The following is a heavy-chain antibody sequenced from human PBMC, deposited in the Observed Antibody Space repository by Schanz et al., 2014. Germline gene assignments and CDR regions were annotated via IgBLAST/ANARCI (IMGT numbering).Heavy chain of an antibody. Sequence: EVHLLESGGGLVPPGGSLRLSCAASGFNFSDYAMCWVRQAPGKGLEWVSAISGGGGTTYYADSVKGRFTISRDNSKSTLYLQMNSLRAEDTAVYDCAKALESCPGGRCTRGYFDYWGQGTLVTVSS. D-gene: IGHD2-8*02. J-gene: IGHJ4*02. CDR1: GFNFSDYA. V-gene: IGHV3-23*01. CDR2: ISGGGGTT. CDR3: AKALESCPGGRCTRGYFDY.